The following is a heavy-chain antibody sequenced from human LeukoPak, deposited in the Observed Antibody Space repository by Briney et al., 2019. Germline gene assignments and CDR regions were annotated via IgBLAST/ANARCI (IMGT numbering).Heavy chain of an antibody. CDR1: GGSISSYY. D-gene: IGHD2-2*02. CDR3: AACSTSCYRGGYYYYYYMDV. CDR2: IYTSGST. V-gene: IGHV4-4*09. J-gene: IGHJ6*03. Sequence: SETLSLTCTVFGGSISSYYWSWIRQPPGKGLEWIGYIYTSGSTNYNPSLKSRVTISVDTSKNQFSLKLSSVTAADTAVYYCAACSTSCYRGGYYYYYYMDVWGKGTTVTVSS.